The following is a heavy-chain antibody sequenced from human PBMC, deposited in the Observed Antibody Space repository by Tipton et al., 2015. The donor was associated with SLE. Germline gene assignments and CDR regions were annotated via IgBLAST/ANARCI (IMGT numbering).Heavy chain of an antibody. V-gene: IGHV4-59*01. D-gene: IGHD5/OR15-5a*01. CDR3: ARDGLGWGYYYYMDV. CDR1: GFTFSIYA. CDR2: IYYTGST. J-gene: IGHJ6*03. Sequence: LRLSCAASGFTFSIYAMSWVRQAPGKGLEWIGYIYYTGSTKYNPSLKSRVTISIDTSKNQFSLKLSSVTAADTALYYCARDGLGWGYYYYMDVWGTGTTVTVSS.